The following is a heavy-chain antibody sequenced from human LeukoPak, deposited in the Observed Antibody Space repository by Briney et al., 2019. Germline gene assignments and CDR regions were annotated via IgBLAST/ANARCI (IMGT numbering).Heavy chain of an antibody. CDR1: GFTFSSYG. J-gene: IGHJ4*02. Sequence: GGSLRLSCAASGFTFSSYGMTWVRQAPGKGLEWVSYISSSSSTIYYADSVKGRFTISRDNAKNSLYLQLNSLRAEDTAVYYCVRTDTTSFGYFDHWGRGTLVTVSS. D-gene: IGHD1-26*01. V-gene: IGHV3-48*01. CDR3: VRTDTTSFGYFDH. CDR2: ISSSSSTI.